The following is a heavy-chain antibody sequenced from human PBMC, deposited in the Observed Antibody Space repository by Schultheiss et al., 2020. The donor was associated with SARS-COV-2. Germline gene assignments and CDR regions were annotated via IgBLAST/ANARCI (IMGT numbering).Heavy chain of an antibody. CDR3: ARGDGSSSHLSHFDY. CDR2: INPNSGGT. J-gene: IGHJ4*02. Sequence: ASVKVSCKASGYTFTSYGISWVRQAPGQGLEWMGWINPNSGGTNYAQKFQGWVTMTRDTSISTAYMELSRLRSDDTAVYYCARGDGSSSHLSHFDYWGQGTLVTVSS. D-gene: IGHD6-6*01. CDR1: GYTFTSYG. V-gene: IGHV1-2*04.